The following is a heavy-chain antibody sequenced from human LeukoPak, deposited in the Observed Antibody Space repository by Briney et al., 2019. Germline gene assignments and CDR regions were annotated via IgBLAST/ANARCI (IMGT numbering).Heavy chain of an antibody. CDR3: ARRAGAYSHPYDY. J-gene: IGHJ4*02. V-gene: IGHV3-53*01. CDR1: GFTVSRNS. Sequence: GGSLRLSCTVSGFTVSRNSMSWVRQAAGKGLEWVSFIYSDNTHYSDSVKVRFTISRDNSKKTLYLQMTSLRAEDTAVYYCARRAGAYSHPYDYWGQGTLVTVSS. D-gene: IGHD4/OR15-4a*01. CDR2: IYSDNT.